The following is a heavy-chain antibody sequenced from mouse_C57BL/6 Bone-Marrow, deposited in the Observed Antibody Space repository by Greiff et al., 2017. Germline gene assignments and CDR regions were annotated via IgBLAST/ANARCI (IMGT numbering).Heavy chain of an antibody. Sequence: EVKLQESGGDLVKPGGSLKLSCAASGFTFSSYGMSWVRQTPDKRLEWVATISSGGSYTYYPDSVKGRFTISRDNAKNTLYLQMSSLKSEDTAMYYCARRVATDWGQGTLVTVSA. CDR3: ARRVATD. CDR1: GFTFSSYG. J-gene: IGHJ3*01. D-gene: IGHD1-1*01. V-gene: IGHV5-6*02. CDR2: ISSGGSYT.